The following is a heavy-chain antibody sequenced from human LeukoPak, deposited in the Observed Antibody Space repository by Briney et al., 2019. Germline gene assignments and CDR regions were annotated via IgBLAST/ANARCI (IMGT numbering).Heavy chain of an antibody. D-gene: IGHD3-10*01. CDR2: INHSGST. Sequence: PSETLSLTSAVYGGSFSGYYWSWVRQPPGKGLEWIGEINHSGSTNYNPSLKSRVTISVDTSKIQFSLKLSSVTAADTAVYYCARLPPVRDAFDSWGQGTMVTVSS. V-gene: IGHV4-34*01. J-gene: IGHJ3*02. CDR1: GGSFSGYY. CDR3: ARLPPVRDAFDS.